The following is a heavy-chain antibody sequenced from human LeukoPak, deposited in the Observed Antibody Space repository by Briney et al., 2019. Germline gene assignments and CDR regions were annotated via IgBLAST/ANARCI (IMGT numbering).Heavy chain of an antibody. CDR3: ARALVGSSSGYFYYYMDV. D-gene: IGHD6-6*01. J-gene: IGHJ6*03. V-gene: IGHV4-39*07. Sequence: SETLSLTCTVSVGSISSSSYFWGWIRQPPGKGLEWMGSIYYSGSTYYNPSLKSRVTISVDTSKNQFSLNLSSVTAADTAVYYCARALVGSSSGYFYYYMDVWGKGTTVTVSS. CDR1: VGSISSSSYF. CDR2: IYYSGST.